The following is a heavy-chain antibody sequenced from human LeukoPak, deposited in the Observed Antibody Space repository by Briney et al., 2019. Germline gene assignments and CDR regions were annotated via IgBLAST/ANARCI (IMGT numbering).Heavy chain of an antibody. Sequence: SETLSLTCTVSGDSISRSTYYWAWICQPPGKGLEWIGSVYYGRSPYFNPSLESRATISVDTSKNHFSLKMSSVTAADTAVYYCARSSGTGTFSYWGQGTLVTVSS. CDR2: VYYGRSP. CDR3: ARSSGTGTFSY. CDR1: GDSISRSTYY. D-gene: IGHD6-25*01. J-gene: IGHJ4*02. V-gene: IGHV4-39*02.